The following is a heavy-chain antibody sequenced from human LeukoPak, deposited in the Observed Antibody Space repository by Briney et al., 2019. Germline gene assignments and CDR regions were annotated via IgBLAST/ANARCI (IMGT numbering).Heavy chain of an antibody. J-gene: IGHJ4*02. CDR1: GYTFTDYY. Sequence: GASVKVSCKASGYTFTDYYMHWVRQAPGQGLEWMGWINPNSGGTNYARKLQGRVTMTTDTSISTANMELSRLRSDDTAVYYCARGSRHGDFGDYWGQGALVTVSS. CDR2: INPNSGGT. V-gene: IGHV1-2*02. D-gene: IGHD4-17*01. CDR3: ARGSRHGDFGDY.